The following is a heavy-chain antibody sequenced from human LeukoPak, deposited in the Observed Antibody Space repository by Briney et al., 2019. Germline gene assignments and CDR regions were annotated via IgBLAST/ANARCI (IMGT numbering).Heavy chain of an antibody. CDR2: IYYSGST. CDR1: GFSITSGDY. Sequence: SETLSLTCDVSGFSITSGDYWGWIRQPPGKGLEWIGYIYYSGSTNYNPSLKSRVTISVDTSKNQFSLKLSSVTAADTAVYYCARGHYYDSSGSFDYWGQGTLVTVSS. V-gene: IGHV4-61*08. CDR3: ARGHYYDSSGSFDY. J-gene: IGHJ4*02. D-gene: IGHD3-22*01.